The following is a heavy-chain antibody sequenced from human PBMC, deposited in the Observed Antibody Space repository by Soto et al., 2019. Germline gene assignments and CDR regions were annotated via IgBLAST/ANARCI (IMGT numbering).Heavy chain of an antibody. Sequence: QVQLVQSGAEVKKPGASVKVSCKASGYTFTSYGISWVRQAPGQGLEWMGWISAYNGNTNYAQKLQGRVTMTTDTSTSTAYMELRSLRSDDTTVYYCARASAYYDFWSCYSDYYYYYMDVWGKGTTVTVSS. D-gene: IGHD3-3*01. CDR2: ISAYNGNT. J-gene: IGHJ6*03. CDR3: ARASAYYDFWSCYSDYYYYYMDV. V-gene: IGHV1-18*01. CDR1: GYTFTSYG.